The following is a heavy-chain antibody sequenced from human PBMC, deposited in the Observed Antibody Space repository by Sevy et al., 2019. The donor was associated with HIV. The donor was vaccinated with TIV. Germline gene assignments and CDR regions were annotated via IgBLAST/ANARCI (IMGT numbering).Heavy chain of an antibody. CDR3: TAGDLGRFDY. Sequence: PGGSLRLSCAASGFTFSGAAMFWVRQASGKGLEWIGRIRSKANNYATVYGASVKGRFIISRDDSKNTTYLQMNSLKIEDTAVYYCTAGDLGRFDYWGRGSLVTVSS. CDR2: IRSKANNYAT. CDR1: GFTFSGAA. D-gene: IGHD3-16*01. J-gene: IGHJ4*02. V-gene: IGHV3-73*01.